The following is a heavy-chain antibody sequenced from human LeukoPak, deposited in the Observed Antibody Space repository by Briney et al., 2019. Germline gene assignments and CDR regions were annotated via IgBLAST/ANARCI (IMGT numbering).Heavy chain of an antibody. V-gene: IGHV3-23*01. CDR1: GFNFNNYH. CDR3: AKKSQSHGRGAFDI. Sequence: GGSLRLSCAASGFNFNNYHMTWVRQAPGEGLEWVSIITFSGDTTYYADSVKGRFTISRDNSKNTLYLQMNSLRAEDTAVYYCAKKSQSHGRGAFDIWGQGTMVTVPS. J-gene: IGHJ3*02. CDR2: ITFSGDTT. D-gene: IGHD3-10*02.